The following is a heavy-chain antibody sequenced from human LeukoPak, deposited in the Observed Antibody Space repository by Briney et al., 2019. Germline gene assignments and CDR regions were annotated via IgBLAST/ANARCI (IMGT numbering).Heavy chain of an antibody. CDR2: ISYDGSNK. V-gene: IGHV3-30-3*01. CDR3: ARDDSSGYYDCYYGMDV. J-gene: IGHJ6*02. CDR1: GFTFSSYA. D-gene: IGHD3-22*01. Sequence: PGGSLRLSCAASGFTFSSYAMHWVRQAPGKGLEWVAVISYDGSNKYYADSVKGRFTISRDNSKNTLYLQMNSLRAEDTAVYYCARDDSSGYYDCYYGMDVWGQGTTVTVSS.